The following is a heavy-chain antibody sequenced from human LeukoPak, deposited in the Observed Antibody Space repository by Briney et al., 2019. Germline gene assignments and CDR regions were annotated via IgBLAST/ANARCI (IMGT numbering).Heavy chain of an antibody. CDR1: GGSISGYY. J-gene: IGHJ3*01. V-gene: IGHV4-59*01. Sequence: SETLSLTCTVSGGSISGYYWSWIRQPPGKGPQWIGAIFYSGSTNYNPSLKRRVTISVDTSQNQFSLKLTSVTAADTAVYYCTRAAPDSSSWYGGAFDFWGQGTMVTVSA. D-gene: IGHD6-13*01. CDR3: TRAAPDSSSWYGGAFDF. CDR2: IFYSGST.